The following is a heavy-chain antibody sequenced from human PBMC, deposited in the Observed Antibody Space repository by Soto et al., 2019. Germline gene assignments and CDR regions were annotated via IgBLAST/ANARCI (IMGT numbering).Heavy chain of an antibody. J-gene: IGHJ4*02. D-gene: IGHD5-12*01. V-gene: IGHV4-30-4*01. Sequence: QVQLQESGPGLVKPSQTLSLTCTVSGGSISSGDYYWSWIRQPPGKGLEWIGYIYYSGSTYYNPSLKSRVTISVDTSKNQFSLKRSSVTAADTAVYYCARVPEGEMATTFFDYWGQGTLVTVSS. CDR1: GGSISSGDYY. CDR3: ARVPEGEMATTFFDY. CDR2: IYYSGST.